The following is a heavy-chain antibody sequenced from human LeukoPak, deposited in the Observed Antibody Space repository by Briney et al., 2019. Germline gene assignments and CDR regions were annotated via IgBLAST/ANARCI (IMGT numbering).Heavy chain of an antibody. CDR3: AREGCSGGSCYSYVWFDP. D-gene: IGHD2-15*01. CDR2: MNPNSGNT. V-gene: IGHV1-8*01. Sequence: PGASVKVSCKASGYTFTSYDINWVRQAAGQGLEWMGWMNPNSGNTGYARTFQGRVTMTRNTSISTVYMELSSLRSEDTAMYYCAREGCSGGSCYSYVWFDPWGQGTLVSVSS. CDR1: GYTFTSYD. J-gene: IGHJ5*02.